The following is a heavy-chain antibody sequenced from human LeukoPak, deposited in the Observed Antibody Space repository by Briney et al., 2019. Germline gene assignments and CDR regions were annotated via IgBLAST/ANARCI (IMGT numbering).Heavy chain of an antibody. CDR2: IYSGGTT. J-gene: IGHJ5*02. CDR3: ARHDNWVGWFDP. Sequence: GGSLRLSCAASGFTVSSNYMSWVRQAPGKGLEWLSVIYSGGTTYYADSVKGRFTISRDNSKNTLYLQMNSLRAEDTALYYCARHDNWVGWFDPWGQGTLVTVSS. D-gene: IGHD3-22*01. CDR1: GFTVSSNY. V-gene: IGHV3-53*01.